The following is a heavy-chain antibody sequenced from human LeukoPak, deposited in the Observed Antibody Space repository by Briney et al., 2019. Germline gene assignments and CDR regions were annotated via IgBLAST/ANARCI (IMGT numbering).Heavy chain of an antibody. D-gene: IGHD3-10*01. V-gene: IGHV1-69*06. CDR2: IIPIFNSL. J-gene: IGHJ4*02. CDR3: AREIDPDYGSGSYVV. CDR1: GDTFSNHP. Sequence: ASVKVSCKASGDTFSNHPINWVRQAPGQGLEWLGMIIPIFNSLKYAEKFQGRLTITADKATTTAYLELSSLESDDTAVYYCAREIDPDYGSGSYVVWGQGTLIIVSS.